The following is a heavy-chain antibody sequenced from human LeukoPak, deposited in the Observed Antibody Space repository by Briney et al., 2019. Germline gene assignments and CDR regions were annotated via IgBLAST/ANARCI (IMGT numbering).Heavy chain of an antibody. CDR3: ARGIVGARVFDY. J-gene: IGHJ4*02. Sequence: SETLSLTCTVSGGSISSSSYYWGWIRQPPGKGLEWLGSICYSGSTYYNPSLKHRVTISVDTSRQQFSLQLGFVTAGDTAVYYCARGIVGARVFDYWGQGTLVTVSS. CDR1: GGSISSSSYY. CDR2: ICYSGST. V-gene: IGHV4-39*01. D-gene: IGHD1-26*01.